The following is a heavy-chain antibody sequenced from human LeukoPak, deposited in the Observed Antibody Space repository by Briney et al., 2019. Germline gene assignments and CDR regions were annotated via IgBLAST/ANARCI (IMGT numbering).Heavy chain of an antibody. Sequence: PGGSLRLSCAASGFTFSSYVMTWVRQAPGKGLEWVSTISGSGGSTYYADSVKGRFTISRDNSKNTLYLQMNSLRAEDTAVYYCAKGVKVWYGGNSGAFDMWGQGTMVTVSS. V-gene: IGHV3-23*01. D-gene: IGHD4-23*01. CDR2: ISGSGGST. CDR3: AKGVKVWYGGNSGAFDM. J-gene: IGHJ3*02. CDR1: GFTFSSYV.